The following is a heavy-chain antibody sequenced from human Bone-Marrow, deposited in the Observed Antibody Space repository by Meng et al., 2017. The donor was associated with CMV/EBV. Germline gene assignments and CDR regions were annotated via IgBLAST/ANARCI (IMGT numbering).Heavy chain of an antibody. Sequence: SGTLSLTCTVSGGSISSGGYYWSWIRQHPGKGLEWIGYIYYSGNTYYNPSLKSRVTITVDTSKNQYSLKLSSVTAADTAVYYSARVVEKWNITPESTANWYFDLWGRGTLVTVSS. CDR2: IYYSGNT. D-gene: IGHD1/OR15-1a*01. CDR3: ARVVEKWNITPESTANWYFDL. J-gene: IGHJ2*01. CDR1: GGSISSGGYY. V-gene: IGHV4-31*03.